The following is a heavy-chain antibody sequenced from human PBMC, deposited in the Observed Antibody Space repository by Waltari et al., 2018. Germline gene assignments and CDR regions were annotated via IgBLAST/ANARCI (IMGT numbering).Heavy chain of an antibody. J-gene: IGHJ4*02. D-gene: IGHD1-1*01. CDR1: GFNFNDYG. CDR2: VSFEETTQ. V-gene: IGHV3-30*03. CDR3: ASVTGTGY. Sequence: QVHLVESGGGVVQPGGSLRLSCAGSGFNFNDYGIHWVRQAPGKGREWLAVVSFEETTQYYADSVKGRFTISRDKSMNTVYLEMNSLRPDDTAMYYCASVTGTGYWGQGTLVTVSS.